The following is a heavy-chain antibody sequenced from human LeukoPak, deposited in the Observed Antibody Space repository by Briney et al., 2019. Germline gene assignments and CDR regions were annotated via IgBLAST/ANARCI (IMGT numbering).Heavy chain of an antibody. J-gene: IGHJ4*02. V-gene: IGHV3-23*01. CDR1: GFTFSNYG. CDR2: ISGGAGST. Sequence: PGGSLRLSCAASGFTFSNYGMSWVRQAPGKGLEWVSTISGGAGSTYHADSVKGRFTISRDNSKNTLYLQLNSLRAEDTALYYCAKPYDSYNWYSSADYWGQGTLVTVSS. D-gene: IGHD1-1*01. CDR3: AKPYDSYNWYSSADY.